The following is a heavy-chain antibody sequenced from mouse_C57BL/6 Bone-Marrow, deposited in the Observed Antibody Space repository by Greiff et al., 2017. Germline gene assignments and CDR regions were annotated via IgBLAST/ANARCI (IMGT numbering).Heavy chain of an antibody. CDR3: AQVGYNVYFDV. CDR1: GFNIKDDY. D-gene: IGHD2-2*01. J-gene: IGHJ1*03. Sequence: VQLQQSGAELVRPGASVKLSCTASGFNIKDDYMHWVKQRPEQGLEWIGWIDPENGDTEYASKFQGKATITADTSSNTAYLQLSSLTSEDTAVYYWAQVGYNVYFDVWGTGTTVTVSS. CDR2: IDPENGDT. V-gene: IGHV14-4*01.